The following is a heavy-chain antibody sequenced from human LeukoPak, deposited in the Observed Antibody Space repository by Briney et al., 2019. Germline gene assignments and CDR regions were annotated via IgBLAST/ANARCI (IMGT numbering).Heavy chain of an antibody. CDR2: INHSGST. V-gene: IGHV4-34*01. CDR3: ARVYGGYLDY. Sequence: SETLSLTCAVYGGSFSGYYWSWIRQPPGKGLEWIGEINHSGSTNYNPSLKGRVTISVDTSKNQFSLKLSSVTAADTAVYYCARVYGGYLDYWGQGTLVTVSS. CDR1: GGSFSGYY. D-gene: IGHD4/OR15-4a*01. J-gene: IGHJ4*02.